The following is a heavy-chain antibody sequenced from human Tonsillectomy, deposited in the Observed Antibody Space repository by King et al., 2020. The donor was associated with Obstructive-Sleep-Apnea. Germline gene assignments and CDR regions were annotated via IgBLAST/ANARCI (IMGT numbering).Heavy chain of an antibody. CDR3: ARGDGDVHLHYFDR. CDR2: ISNTGST. J-gene: IGHJ4*01. D-gene: IGHD4-17*01. V-gene: IGHV4-59*01. CDR1: GGSIRSYY. Sequence: QLQESGPGLVKPSETLSVTCTVSGGSIRSYYWSWIRQPPGKGLEWIGYISNTGSTNCNPSLKSRVTISVDTSKNQFSLRLSAVTTADTAMYYCARGDGDVHLHYFDRWGHGTLVTVSS.